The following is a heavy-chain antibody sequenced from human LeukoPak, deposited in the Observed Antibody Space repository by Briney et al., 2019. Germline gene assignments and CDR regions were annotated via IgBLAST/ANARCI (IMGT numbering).Heavy chain of an antibody. Sequence: GRSLRLSCAASGFTFSSYGMHWVRQAQGKGLEWVAVIWYDGSNKYYADSVKGRFTISRDNSKNTLYLQMNSLRAEDTAVYYCARGDYYGSRGDYWGQGTLVTVSS. CDR3: ARGDYYGSRGDY. J-gene: IGHJ4*02. V-gene: IGHV3-33*01. CDR1: GFTFSSYG. CDR2: IWYDGSNK. D-gene: IGHD3-10*01.